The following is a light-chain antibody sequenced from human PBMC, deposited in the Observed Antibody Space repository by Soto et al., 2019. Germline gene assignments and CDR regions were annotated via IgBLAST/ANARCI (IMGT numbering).Light chain of an antibody. Sequence: EIVLTQSPGTLSLSPGERATLSCRASQSVSSSYLAWYQQKPGQAPRLLIYGASSMDTGIPDRFSGSGSGTDFTLTISRLEPEDFAVYYCQQYGSSPYTFGQGTKLEIK. J-gene: IGKJ2*01. CDR2: GAS. CDR1: QSVSSSY. V-gene: IGKV3-20*01. CDR3: QQYGSSPYT.